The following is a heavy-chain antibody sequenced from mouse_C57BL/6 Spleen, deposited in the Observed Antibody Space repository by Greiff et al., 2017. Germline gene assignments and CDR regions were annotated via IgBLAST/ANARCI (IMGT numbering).Heavy chain of an antibody. D-gene: IGHD4-1*01. J-gene: IGHJ4*01. V-gene: IGHV1-55*01. CDR3: ARSTGSLAMDY. Sequence: QVHVKQPGAELVKPGASVKMSCKASGYTFTSYWITWVKQRPGQGLEWIGDIYPGSGSTNYNEKFKSKATLTVDTSSSTAYMQLSSLTSEDSAVYYCARSTGSLAMDYWGQGTSVTVSS. CDR2: IYPGSGST. CDR1: GYTFTSYW.